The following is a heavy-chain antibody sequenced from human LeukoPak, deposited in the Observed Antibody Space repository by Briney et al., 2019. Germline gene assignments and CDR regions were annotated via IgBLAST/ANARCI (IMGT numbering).Heavy chain of an antibody. CDR1: GFTVSSNY. D-gene: IGHD3-10*01. V-gene: IGHV3-53*01. CDR2: IYSGGST. J-gene: IGHJ3*02. CDR3: ASELWFGGLSGATDAFDI. Sequence: QTGGSLRLSCAASGFTVSSNYMSWVRQAPGKGLEWVSVIYSGGSTYYADSVKGRFTISRDNSKNTLYLQMNSLRAEDTAVYYCASELWFGGLSGATDAFDIWGQGTMVTVSS.